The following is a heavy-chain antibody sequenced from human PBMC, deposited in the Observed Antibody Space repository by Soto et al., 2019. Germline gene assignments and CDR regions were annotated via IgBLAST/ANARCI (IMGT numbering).Heavy chain of an antibody. V-gene: IGHV4-4*02. CDR2: INHSGTT. D-gene: IGHD2-15*01. CDR3: ARDSRYCTDSGCSIMRDAFDV. Sequence: QVLLQESGPGLVKPSGTLSLTCTVSHFSVTNNKYWSWGRHSPRKPLEWRGEINHSGTTYYNPSLSSRVSMSMDKSKNQISLILTSVTAADTAVYYCARDSRYCTDSGCSIMRDAFDVWGQGTLVTVSS. CDR1: HFSVTNNKY. J-gene: IGHJ3*01.